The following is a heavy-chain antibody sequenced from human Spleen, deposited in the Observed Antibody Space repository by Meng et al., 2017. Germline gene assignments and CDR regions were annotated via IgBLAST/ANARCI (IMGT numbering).Heavy chain of an antibody. V-gene: IGHV3-15*01. D-gene: IGHD6-13*01. CDR3: ATGAAAADH. CDR2: MKSNVDGGTT. J-gene: IGHJ4*02. CDR1: GFTFSNAW. Sequence: GESLKISCAASGFTFSNAWMTWVRQAPGKGLEWIGRMKSNVDGGTTDYAAPVKGRFTISRDDSKNTLYLQMNSLITEDTAVYFCATGAAAADHWGQGTLVTVSS.